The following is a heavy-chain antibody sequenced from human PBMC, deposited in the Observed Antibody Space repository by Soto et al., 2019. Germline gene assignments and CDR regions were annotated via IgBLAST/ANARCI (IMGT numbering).Heavy chain of an antibody. Sequence: QVQLVESGGGVVQPGRSLRLPCAASGFTFSSYGMHWVRQAPGKGLEWVAVISYDGRNKYYADSVKGRFTISRDNSKNTMYLQMNSLRAEDTAVYYCVADYVANDTFDIWGQGTMVTVSS. CDR3: VADYVANDTFDI. J-gene: IGHJ3*02. CDR1: GFTFSSYG. D-gene: IGHD3-10*02. V-gene: IGHV3-30*03. CDR2: ISYDGRNK.